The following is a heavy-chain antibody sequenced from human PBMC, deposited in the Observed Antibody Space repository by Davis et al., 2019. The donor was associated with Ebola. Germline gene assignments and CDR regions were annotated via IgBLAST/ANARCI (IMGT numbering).Heavy chain of an antibody. J-gene: IGHJ4*02. CDR3: ASSIAAAGDLDY. V-gene: IGHV4-59*08. CDR1: GGSISSYY. Sequence: PSETLSLTCTVSGGSISSYYWSWIRQPPGKGLEWIGYIYYSGSTNYNPSLKSRVTISVDTSKNQFSLKLSSVTAADTAVHYCASSIAAAGDLDYWGQGTLVTVSS. D-gene: IGHD6-13*01. CDR2: IYYSGST.